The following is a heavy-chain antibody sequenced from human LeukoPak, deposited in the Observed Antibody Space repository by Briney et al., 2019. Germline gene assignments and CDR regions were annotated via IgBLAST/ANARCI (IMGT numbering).Heavy chain of an antibody. CDR3: ARDFRDGSGSYRY. Sequence: GASLRLSCAASGFTFSSYSMNWVRQAPGKGLEWASSISSSSSYIYYADSVKGRFTISRDNAKNSLYLQMNSLRAEDTAVYYCARDFRDGSGSYRYWGQGTLVTVSS. J-gene: IGHJ4*02. V-gene: IGHV3-21*01. CDR1: GFTFSSYS. D-gene: IGHD3-10*01. CDR2: ISSSSSYI.